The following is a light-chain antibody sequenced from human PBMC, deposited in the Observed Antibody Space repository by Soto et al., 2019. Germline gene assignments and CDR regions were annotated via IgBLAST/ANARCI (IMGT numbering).Light chain of an antibody. V-gene: IGKV3D-15*01. Sequence: VIARAPATRSLSPGERATLSCRASPSGTSNLAWYQHQRGQAPRLPIXAESTRATGVPARFSGSGSGKEFTLTISSLQSEQFPVYYCRQYNKCPTLTFGQGTRLDIK. J-gene: IGKJ5*01. CDR2: AES. CDR1: PSGTSN. CDR3: RQYNKCPTLT.